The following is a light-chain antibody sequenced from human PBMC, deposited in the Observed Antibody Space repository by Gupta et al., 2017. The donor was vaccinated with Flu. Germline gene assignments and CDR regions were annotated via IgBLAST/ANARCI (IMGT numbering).Light chain of an antibody. CDR1: SGSVGSNYV. Sequence: VTISCTRTSGSVGSNYVDSWYQQHASKATKLIIYEVTRPPSVIAHLFSCSKSGSTAALTISGGQAAEDADYYCCSYSASSSTVFGAGTKVTVL. J-gene: IGLJ1*01. CDR2: EVT. V-gene: IGLV2-23*02. CDR3: CSYSASSSTV.